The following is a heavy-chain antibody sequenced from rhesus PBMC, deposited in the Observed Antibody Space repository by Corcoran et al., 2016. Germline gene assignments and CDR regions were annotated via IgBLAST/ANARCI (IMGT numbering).Heavy chain of an antibody. V-gene: IGHV4-76*01. CDR2: MHGSSGST. CDR1: GNSIRGGKD. J-gene: IGHJ4*01. D-gene: IGHD3-9*01. CDR3: ASRGYNGDNTYFDY. Sequence: QVQLQESGPGLVKPSETLSLTCAVSGNSIRGGKDRSWIRHPPGKGLEWIGYMHGSSGSTKYNPSLKNRVTISKDTSKNQFSLRLSSVTAADTAVYYCASRGYNGDNTYFDYWGQGVLVTVSS.